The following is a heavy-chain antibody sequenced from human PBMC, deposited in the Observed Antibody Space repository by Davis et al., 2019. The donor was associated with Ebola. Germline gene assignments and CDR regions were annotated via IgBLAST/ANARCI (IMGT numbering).Heavy chain of an antibody. CDR2: TYYSSKWYN. CDR3: VRGWGRIGMGV. V-gene: IGHV6-1*01. CDR1: GDSVAGGSGG. D-gene: IGHD1-26*01. J-gene: IGHJ6*02. Sequence: HSQTLSLTCAISGDSVAGGSGGWNWIRQSPSRGLEWLGRTYYSSKWYNGYAESVKSRINISPDTAKNQFSLQLNSVTPEDTAVYYCVRGWGRIGMGVWGQGTTVTVSS.